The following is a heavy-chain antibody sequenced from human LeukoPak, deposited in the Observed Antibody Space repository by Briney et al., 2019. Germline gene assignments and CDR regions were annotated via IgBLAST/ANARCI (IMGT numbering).Heavy chain of an antibody. Sequence: SETLSLTCTVSGGSLDLGSYYWTWARQPPGKGLEWIGHFYSSGNAIARYNPSLESRVTISLDTSKNQFSLKLTSVTAADTAVYYCARDLRYSASYWGQGTLVTVSS. CDR3: ARDLRYSASY. CDR2: FYSSGNA. V-gene: IGHV4-61*09. J-gene: IGHJ4*02. D-gene: IGHD2-21*01. CDR1: GGSLDLGSYY.